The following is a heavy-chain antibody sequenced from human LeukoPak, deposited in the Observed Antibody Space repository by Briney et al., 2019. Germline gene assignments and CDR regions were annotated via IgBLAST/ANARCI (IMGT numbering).Heavy chain of an antibody. CDR2: FDPDDGEM. D-gene: IGHD2-15*01. CDR3: AREVVVAAANNWFDP. V-gene: IGHV1-24*01. CDR1: GYSLIEIS. J-gene: IGHJ5*02. Sequence: GASVKVSCKVSGYSLIEISMHWVRQAPGKGLEWMGGFDPDDGEMLYAQKLQGRVTMTDDTSTGTAYMELNSLRSGDTAVYYCAREVVVAAANNWFDPWGQGTLVTVSS.